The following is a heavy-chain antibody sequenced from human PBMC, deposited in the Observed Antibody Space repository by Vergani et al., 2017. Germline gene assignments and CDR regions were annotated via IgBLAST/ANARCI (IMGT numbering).Heavy chain of an antibody. V-gene: IGHV4-31*03. CDR1: GGSISSGGYY. Sequence: QVQLQESGPGLVKPSQTLSLTCTVSGGSISSGGYYWSWIRQHPGKGLEWIGYIYYSGSTYYNPSLKSRVIISVDTSKNQFSLKLTSVTAADTAVYYCARLSSGSYKHMDVWGKGTTVTVSS. CDR2: IYYSGST. J-gene: IGHJ6*03. D-gene: IGHD3-10*01. CDR3: ARLSSGSYKHMDV.